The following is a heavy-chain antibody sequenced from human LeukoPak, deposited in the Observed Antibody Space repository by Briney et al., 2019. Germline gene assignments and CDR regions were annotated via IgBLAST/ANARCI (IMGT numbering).Heavy chain of an antibody. D-gene: IGHD3-10*01. CDR3: ATDYYVSGSYYRLFY. V-gene: IGHV3-9*01. Sequence: GRSLRLSCAASGFSFDDYAMHWVRQVPGKGLEWVSGISWNSRFIGYADSVKGRFTISRANAKNSLYLQMNNLRAEDTAVYYCATDYYVSGSYYRLFYWGQGTLVTVSS. CDR2: ISWNSRFI. CDR1: GFSFDDYA. J-gene: IGHJ4*02.